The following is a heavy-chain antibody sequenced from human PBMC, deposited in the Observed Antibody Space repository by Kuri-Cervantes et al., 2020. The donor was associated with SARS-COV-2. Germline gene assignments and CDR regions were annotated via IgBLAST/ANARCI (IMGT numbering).Heavy chain of an antibody. CDR3: ARDGGTYYDFWSGYHGRGMDV. CDR2: IIPILGIA. CDR1: GGTFSSYA. V-gene: IGHV1-69*04. D-gene: IGHD3-3*01. J-gene: IGHJ6*02. Sequence: SVKVSCKASGGTFSSYAISWVRQAPGQGLEWMGRIIPILGIANYAQKFQGRVTITPDKSTSTAYMELSSLRSEDTAVYYCARDGGTYYDFWSGYHGRGMDVWGQGTTVTVSS.